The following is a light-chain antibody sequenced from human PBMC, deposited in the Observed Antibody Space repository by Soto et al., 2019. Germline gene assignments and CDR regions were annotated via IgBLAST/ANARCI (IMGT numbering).Light chain of an antibody. CDR3: SSYTITSSDV. Sequence: QSALTQPASVSGSPGQSITISCTGTNSDVGGYKYVSWYQQHPGKAPKLIIYGVSNRPSGVSNRFSGSKSGNTASLIISGLQAEDEADFYCSSYTITSSDVFGTGTKLTVL. J-gene: IGLJ1*01. CDR1: NSDVGGYKY. V-gene: IGLV2-14*03. CDR2: GVS.